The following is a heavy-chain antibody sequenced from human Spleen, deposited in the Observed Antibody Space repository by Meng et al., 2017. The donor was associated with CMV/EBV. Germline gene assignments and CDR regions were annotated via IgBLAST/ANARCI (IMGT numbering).Heavy chain of an antibody. J-gene: IGHJ5*02. CDR1: GGSISSGDYY. Sequence: SETLSLTCTVSGGSISSGDYYWSWIRQPPGKGLEWIGYIYYSGSTYYNPSLKSRVTISVDTSKNQFSLKLSSVTAADTAMYYCARAGVPDGSGSRMFDPWGQGTLVTVSS. D-gene: IGHD3-10*01. V-gene: IGHV4-30-4*08. CDR3: ARAGVPDGSGSRMFDP. CDR2: IYYSGST.